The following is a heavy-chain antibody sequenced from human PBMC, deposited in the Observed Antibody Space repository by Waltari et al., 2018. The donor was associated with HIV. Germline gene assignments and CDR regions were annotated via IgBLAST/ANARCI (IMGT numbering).Heavy chain of an antibody. CDR2: MSTDGNSV. CDR1: GFTFSSYW. Sequence: EVQLVESGGGLVQPGGPLRLSCAASGFTFSSYWMHWVRQVPGKGLEWILGMSTDGNSVRSADSVKGRFTISRDNTKNTLYLQMNSLRVEDTAVYYCARGSGYYYFDYWGKGTRVTVSS. V-gene: IGHV3-74*01. CDR3: ARGSGYYYFDY. D-gene: IGHD3-22*01. J-gene: IGHJ4*02.